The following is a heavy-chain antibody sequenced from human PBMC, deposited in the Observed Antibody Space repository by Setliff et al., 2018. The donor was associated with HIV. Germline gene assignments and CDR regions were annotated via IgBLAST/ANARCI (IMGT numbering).Heavy chain of an antibody. CDR1: GGSISSNKYY. Sequence: SETLSLTCSVSGGSISSNKYYWSWIRQPPGKGLEWTGSIYHSGKNYYNPSRKSRLTISVDTYKNKFSLTLSFVTAADTAVYYCASLLYYYDDSATLRDEWFGPWGQGTLVTVSS. D-gene: IGHD3-22*01. CDR2: IYHSGKN. J-gene: IGHJ5*02. CDR3: ASLLYYYDDSATLRDEWFGP. V-gene: IGHV4-39*01.